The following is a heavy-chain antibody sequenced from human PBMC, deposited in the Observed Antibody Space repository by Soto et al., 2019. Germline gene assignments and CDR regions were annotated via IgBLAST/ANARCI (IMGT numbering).Heavy chain of an antibody. CDR2: TYYRSRWYY. CDR1: GDSVSSNSAA. J-gene: IGHJ6*02. Sequence: SETLSLTCVISGDSVSSNSAAWNWIRQSPSRGLEWLGRTYYRSRWYYDYGASMKTRMAIKPDAFKNQFSLQLNSVTREYTAVYYCERDPPLGYGTDVRGQGTAATVYS. D-gene: IGHD3-22*01. V-gene: IGHV6-1*01. CDR3: ERDPPLGYGTDV.